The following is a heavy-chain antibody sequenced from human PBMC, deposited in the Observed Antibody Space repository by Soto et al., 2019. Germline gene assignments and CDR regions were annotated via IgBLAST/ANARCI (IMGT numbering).Heavy chain of an antibody. Sequence: PGGSLRLSCAASGFTFSSYAMSWVRQAPGKGLEWVSGISGSGLSTNYADSVKGRFTISRDNSKNTLYLQMNSLRAEDTAVYYCATMTTRRFDYWGQGTLVTVSS. V-gene: IGHV3-23*01. CDR2: ISGSGLST. J-gene: IGHJ4*02. D-gene: IGHD4-17*01. CDR3: ATMTTRRFDY. CDR1: GFTFSSYA.